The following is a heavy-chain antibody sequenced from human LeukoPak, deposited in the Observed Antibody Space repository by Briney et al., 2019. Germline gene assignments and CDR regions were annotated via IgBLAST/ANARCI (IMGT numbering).Heavy chain of an antibody. D-gene: IGHD2-8*01. Sequence: ASVKDSCKASGYTFTSYGISWVRQAPGQGLEWMGWISAYNGNTNYAQKLQGRVTMTTDTSTSTAYMELRSLRSDDTAVYYCARDRRIVLMSLRRYYFDYWGQGTLVTVSS. J-gene: IGHJ4*02. V-gene: IGHV1-18*01. CDR1: GYTFTSYG. CDR2: ISAYNGNT. CDR3: ARDRRIVLMSLRRYYFDY.